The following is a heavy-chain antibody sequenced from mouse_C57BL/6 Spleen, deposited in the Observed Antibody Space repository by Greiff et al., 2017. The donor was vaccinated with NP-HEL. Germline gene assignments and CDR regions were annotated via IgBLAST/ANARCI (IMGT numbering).Heavy chain of an antibody. J-gene: IGHJ4*01. D-gene: IGHD1-1*01. V-gene: IGHV1-72*01. CDR1: GYTFTSYW. CDR3: AREDYYGSSYNYAMDY. Sequence: VQLQQPGAELVKPGASVKLSCKASGYTFTSYWMHWVKQRPGRGLEWIGRIDPNSGGTKYNEKFKSKATLTVDKPSRTAYMQLSSLTTEDSAVYYCAREDYYGSSYNYAMDYWGQGTSVTVSS. CDR2: IDPNSGGT.